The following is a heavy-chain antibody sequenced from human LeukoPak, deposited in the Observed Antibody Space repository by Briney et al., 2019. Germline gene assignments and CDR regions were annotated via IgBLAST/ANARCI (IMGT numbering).Heavy chain of an antibody. V-gene: IGHV3-23*01. CDR3: AKDLDY. CDR1: GFTLSSYA. Sequence: GGSLRLSCAASGFTLSSYAMSWVRQAPGRGLAWDSAISGSGDSTYYAASVQGWFNNPRDNSETKPDLQMNSLIAEDTAVHYCAKDLDYWGQGTLVTVSS. CDR2: ISGSGDST. J-gene: IGHJ4*02.